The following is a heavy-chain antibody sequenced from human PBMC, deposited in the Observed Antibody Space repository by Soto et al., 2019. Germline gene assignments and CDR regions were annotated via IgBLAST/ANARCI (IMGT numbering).Heavy chain of an antibody. V-gene: IGHV4-31*03. CDR3: ARDRVHHV. J-gene: IGHJ6*02. D-gene: IGHD1-1*01. CDR2: IFYSGDT. Sequence: PSETLSLTCTVSGGSISSGAYYWTWIRQHPGKGLEWIGYIFYSGDTYYNPSLKSRVTISVDTSENQFSLKLSSVTAADTAVYYCARDRVHHVWGQGTTVTVSS. CDR1: GGSISSGAYY.